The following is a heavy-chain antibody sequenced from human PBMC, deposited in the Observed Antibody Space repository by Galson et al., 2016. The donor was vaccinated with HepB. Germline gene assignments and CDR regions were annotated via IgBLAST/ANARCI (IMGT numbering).Heavy chain of an antibody. CDR3: ARAVIAVAGFGFDC. D-gene: IGHD6-19*01. V-gene: IGHV2-5*02. CDR2: IYWDDDK. J-gene: IGHJ4*02. CDR1: GFSLSTSGVA. Sequence: PALVKPTQTLTLTCTFSGFSLSTSGVAVGWIRQPPGKALEWLAVIYWDDDKRYSPFLRSRLTITKDTSKNQVVLTMTNMDPLDPATYYCARAVIAVAGFGFDCWGQGTLVTVSS.